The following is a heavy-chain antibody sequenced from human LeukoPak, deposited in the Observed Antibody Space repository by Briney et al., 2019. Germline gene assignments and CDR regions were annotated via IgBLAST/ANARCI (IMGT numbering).Heavy chain of an antibody. CDR2: ISAYNGDT. J-gene: IGHJ4*02. V-gene: IGHV1-18*01. D-gene: IGHD6-13*01. CDR1: GYTFASYG. CDR3: ARDTARITTPGGPDY. Sequence: ASVKVSCKASGYTFASYGISWVRQAPGQGLEWMGWISAYNGDTKYAQHLQGRVTLTTDTSTGTAYTELRSLTSDDTALYYCARDTARITTPGGPDYWGQGTLVTVSS.